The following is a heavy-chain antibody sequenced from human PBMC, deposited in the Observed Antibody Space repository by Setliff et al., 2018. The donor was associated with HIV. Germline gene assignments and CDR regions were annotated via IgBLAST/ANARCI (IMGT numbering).Heavy chain of an antibody. CDR1: GFTFSSYT. CDR2: ISGNAGST. J-gene: IGHJ4*02. D-gene: IGHD6-6*01. CDR3: ARDEPKNTEAAPAY. V-gene: IGHV3-23*01. Sequence: GGSLRLSCAASGFTFSSYTMIWVRQAPGKGLEWVSGISGNAGSTNYADSVKGRFTISRDNSKNTLYLQLNSLRPDDTAVYYCARDEPKNTEAAPAYWGQGTLVTVSS.